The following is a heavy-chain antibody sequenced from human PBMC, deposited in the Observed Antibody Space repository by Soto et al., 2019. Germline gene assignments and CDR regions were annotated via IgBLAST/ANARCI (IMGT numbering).Heavy chain of an antibody. J-gene: IGHJ4*02. Sequence: GESLKISCKGSGYSFTGYGSGWVRQKTGKGLEWMGIIYPGDSDTRYSPSFQGQVTISADKSISTAYLQWSSLKASDTAMYYCARSRTLWSGYPLDYWGQGTLVTVSS. CDR2: IYPGDSDT. D-gene: IGHD3-3*01. CDR1: GYSFTGYG. V-gene: IGHV5-51*01. CDR3: ARSRTLWSGYPLDY.